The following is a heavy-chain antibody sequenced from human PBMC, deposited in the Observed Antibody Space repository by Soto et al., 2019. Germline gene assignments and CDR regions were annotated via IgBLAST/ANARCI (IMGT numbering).Heavy chain of an antibody. J-gene: IGHJ4*02. CDR3: ARDAMASAGTFDY. Sequence: VLPGGSLRLSCAASGFTFSSYSIQWVRQAPGKGLEWLAVISYDGNSKYYADSVKGRFTISRDNSKNTLYLQMNSLRTEDTAVYYCARDAMASAGTFDYWGQGTLVTVSS. D-gene: IGHD6-13*01. CDR1: GFTFSSYS. V-gene: IGHV3-30-3*01. CDR2: ISYDGNSK.